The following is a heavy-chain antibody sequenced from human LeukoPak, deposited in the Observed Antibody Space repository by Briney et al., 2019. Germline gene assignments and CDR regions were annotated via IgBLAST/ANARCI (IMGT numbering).Heavy chain of an antibody. Sequence: GGSLRLSCATSGFTFSTYAFSWVRQAPGKGLEWVAFIRYDGSNKYYADSVKGRFTISRDNAKNSLYLQMNSLRAEDTALYYCARVGMSRGYYYYYMDVWGKGTTVTVSS. D-gene: IGHD1-14*01. CDR3: ARVGMSRGYYYYYMDV. J-gene: IGHJ6*03. CDR1: GFTFSTYA. CDR2: IRYDGSNK. V-gene: IGHV3-30*02.